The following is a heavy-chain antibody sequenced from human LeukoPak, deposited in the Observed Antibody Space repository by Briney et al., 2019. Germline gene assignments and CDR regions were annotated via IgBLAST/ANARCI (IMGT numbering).Heavy chain of an antibody. D-gene: IGHD3-10*01. CDR3: ARIPRVLLWFGELSYGMDV. Sequence: SQTLSLTCAVSGGSISSGGYSWSWIRQPPGKGLEWIGYIYHRGSTYYNPSLKSRVTISVDRSKNQFSLKLSSVTAADTAVYYCARIPRVLLWFGELSYGMDVWGKGTTVTVSS. CDR1: GGSISSGGYS. CDR2: IYHRGST. J-gene: IGHJ6*04. V-gene: IGHV4-30-2*01.